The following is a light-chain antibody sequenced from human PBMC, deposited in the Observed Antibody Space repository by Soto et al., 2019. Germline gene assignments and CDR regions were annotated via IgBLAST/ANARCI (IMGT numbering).Light chain of an antibody. J-gene: IGKJ1*01. CDR3: QQDGSSTA. V-gene: IGKV3-20*01. Sequence: EIVLTQSPGTLSLSPGERATLSCRASQSVSSSYLAWYQQKPGQAPRLLIYGASSRATGIPDRFSGSGSGTDFTLTIRRLEPEDFAVYYCQQDGSSTALGQGTKVEIK. CDR1: QSVSSSY. CDR2: GAS.